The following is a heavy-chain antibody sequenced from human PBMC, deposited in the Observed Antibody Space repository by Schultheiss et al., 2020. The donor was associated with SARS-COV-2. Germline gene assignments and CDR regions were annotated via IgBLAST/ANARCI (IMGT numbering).Heavy chain of an antibody. CDR1: GFTFSSYG. V-gene: IGHV3-33*08. J-gene: IGHJ6*03. CDR2: IWYDGSNK. CDR3: ARDGTLYDFWSGLVSEIYYYYYMDV. Sequence: GGSLRLSCAASGFTFSSYGMHWVRQAPGKGLEWVAVIWYDGSNKYYADSVKGRFTISRDNSKNTLYLQMNSLRAEDTAVYYCARDGTLYDFWSGLVSEIYYYYYMDVWGKGTTVTVSS. D-gene: IGHD3-3*01.